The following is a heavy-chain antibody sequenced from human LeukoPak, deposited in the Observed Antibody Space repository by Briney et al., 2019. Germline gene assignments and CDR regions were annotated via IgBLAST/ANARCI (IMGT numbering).Heavy chain of an antibody. CDR1: GFTFSSSS. Sequence: GGSLRLSCVASGFTFSSSSMSWVRQAPGKGLECVSSIRASDGRTYYGDSVEGRFTISRDNSKNTLYLQMNSLRAEDTAVYYCARDLGYCTNGVCHTRFDYWGQGTLVAVSS. J-gene: IGHJ4*02. D-gene: IGHD2-8*01. V-gene: IGHV3-23*01. CDR3: ARDLGYCTNGVCHTRFDY. CDR2: IRASDGRT.